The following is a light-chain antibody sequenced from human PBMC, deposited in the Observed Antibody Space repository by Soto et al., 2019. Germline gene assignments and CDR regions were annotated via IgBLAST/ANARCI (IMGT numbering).Light chain of an antibody. CDR3: QHYNSWPPL. CDR1: QSISTN. J-gene: IGKJ3*01. V-gene: IGKV3-15*01. Sequence: EIVMTQSPATLSVSPGERATLSCRASQSISTNLAWYQHKPGQPPRLLISGASTRATGIAARFSGSGSGTEVTLTITSLQSEDFAVYYCQHYNSWPPLFGPGTKVDIK. CDR2: GAS.